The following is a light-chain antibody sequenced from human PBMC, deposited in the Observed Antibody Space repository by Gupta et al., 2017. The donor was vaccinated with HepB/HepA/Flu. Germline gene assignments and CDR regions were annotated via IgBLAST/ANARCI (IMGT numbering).Light chain of an antibody. CDR1: SSDVGSNNL. J-gene: IGLJ3*02. V-gene: IGLV2-23*02. Sequence: QSALTQPASVSGSPGQSITISCTGTSSDVGSNNLFSWYQQHPGKAPKLMIYEVSERPSGVSNRFSGSKSGNTASLTISGLQAEDEADYYCSSYAGSSSFEVFGGGTKLTVL. CDR3: SSYAGSSSFEV. CDR2: EVS.